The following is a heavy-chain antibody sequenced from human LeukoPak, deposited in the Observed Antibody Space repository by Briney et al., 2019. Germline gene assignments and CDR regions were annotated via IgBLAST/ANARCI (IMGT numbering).Heavy chain of an antibody. CDR1: GYTLTSYY. CDR3: ARDGRTLWFGEGPYYYYYMDV. V-gene: IGHV1-2*02. Sequence: GASVKVSCKASGYTLTSYYMHWVRQAPGQGLEWMGWINPNSGGTNYAQKFQGRVTMTRDTSISTAYMELSRLRSDDTAVYYCARDGRTLWFGEGPYYYYYMDVWGKGATVTISS. J-gene: IGHJ6*03. D-gene: IGHD3-10*01. CDR2: INPNSGGT.